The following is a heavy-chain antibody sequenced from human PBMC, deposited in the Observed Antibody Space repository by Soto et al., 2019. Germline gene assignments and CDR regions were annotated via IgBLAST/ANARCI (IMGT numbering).Heavy chain of an antibody. CDR2: ISWNSGSI. J-gene: IGHJ4*02. V-gene: IGHV3-9*01. CDR3: AKAPSSGWYPFDY. D-gene: IGHD6-19*01. Sequence: GGSLRLSCAASGFTFDDYAMHWVRQAPGKGLEWVSGISWNSGSIGYADSVKGRFTIPRDNAKNSLYLQMNSLRAEDTALYYCAKAPSSGWYPFDYWGQGTLVTVSS. CDR1: GFTFDDYA.